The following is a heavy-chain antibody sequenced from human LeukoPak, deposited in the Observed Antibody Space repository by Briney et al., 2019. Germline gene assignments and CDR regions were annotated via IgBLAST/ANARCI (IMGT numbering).Heavy chain of an antibody. J-gene: IGHJ3*02. Sequence: GGSLRLSCAASGFTFSSYGMHWVRQAPGKELEWVAVISYDGSNKYYADSVKGRFTISRDNSKNTLYLQMNSLRAEDTAVYYCAKDWRLGVVVVAATFDAFDIWGQGTMVTVSS. CDR3: AKDWRLGVVVVAATFDAFDI. CDR2: ISYDGSNK. CDR1: GFTFSSYG. V-gene: IGHV3-30*18. D-gene: IGHD2-15*01.